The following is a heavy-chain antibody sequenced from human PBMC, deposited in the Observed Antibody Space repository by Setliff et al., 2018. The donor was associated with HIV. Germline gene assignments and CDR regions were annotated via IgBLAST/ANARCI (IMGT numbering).Heavy chain of an antibody. V-gene: IGHV4-4*09. CDR3: ARYYCPTGECYGFDI. CDR1: GGSISSYY. J-gene: IGHJ3*02. Sequence: SETLSLTCSVSGGSISSYYWSWIRQPPGKGLEWIGYIHSSGSTNCNPSLKSRVTISIDASNNQFSLKLTSVTAAETAVYYCARYYCPTGECYGFDIWGQGTRVTVS. CDR2: IHSSGST. D-gene: IGHD2-8*01.